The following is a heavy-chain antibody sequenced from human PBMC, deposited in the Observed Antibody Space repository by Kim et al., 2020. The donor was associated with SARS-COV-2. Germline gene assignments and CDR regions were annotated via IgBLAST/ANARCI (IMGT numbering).Heavy chain of an antibody. CDR3: VKGGCSSTSCYPIAMDV. CDR1: GFTFSSYG. D-gene: IGHD2-2*01. CDR2: ISSNGDRT. Sequence: GGSLRLSCSASGFTFSSYGMQWVRQAPGKGLEYVSVISSNGDRTYYADSVKGRFTISRDTSKNTLYLQMSSLRAEDTAVYYCVKGGCSSTSCYPIAMDVWGQGTTVTVSS. J-gene: IGHJ6*02. V-gene: IGHV3-64D*06.